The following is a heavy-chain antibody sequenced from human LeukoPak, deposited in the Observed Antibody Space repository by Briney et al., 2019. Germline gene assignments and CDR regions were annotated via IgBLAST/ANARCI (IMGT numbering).Heavy chain of an antibody. CDR3: ARGFYYYGLDV. CDR1: GYTFTRYD. Sequence: ASVTVSFKASGYTFTRYDINWVRQAPGQGLEWLGWMNPNNGNTGYAQKFQGRVTMTRSTSIDTAYMELNTLTSDDTAAYYCARGFYYYGLDVWGQGTTVTVSS. J-gene: IGHJ6*02. CDR2: MNPNNGNT. V-gene: IGHV1-8*01.